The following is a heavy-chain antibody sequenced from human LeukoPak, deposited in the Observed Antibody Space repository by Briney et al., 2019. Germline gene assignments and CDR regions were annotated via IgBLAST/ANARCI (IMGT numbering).Heavy chain of an antibody. V-gene: IGHV4-34*01. Sequence: SGTLSLTCAVSGGSFTGYYWSWIRQPPGKGLEWIGEVSYSGSTNYHPSLESRVSISVDTSENQFSLELNSVTAADTAVYYCARGRAGAVVAGESDFDYWGQGILVTVSS. J-gene: IGHJ4*02. CDR3: ARGRAGAVVAGESDFDY. CDR1: GGSFTGYY. D-gene: IGHD6-19*01. CDR2: VSYSGST.